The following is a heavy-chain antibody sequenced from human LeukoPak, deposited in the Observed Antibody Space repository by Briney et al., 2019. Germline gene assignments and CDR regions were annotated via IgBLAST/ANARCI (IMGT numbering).Heavy chain of an antibody. CDR3: ARGSVAGLVTWFDP. V-gene: IGHV1-8*03. CDR2: MNPDSGNI. Sequence: ASVTVSCKASGYTFTSYDINWVRQAPGQGLEWMGWMNPDSGNIGYAQKFQGRVTITRNTSISTAYMELSSLRSEDTAVYYCARGSVAGLVTWFDPWGQGTLVTVSS. CDR1: GYTFTSYD. J-gene: IGHJ5*02. D-gene: IGHD6-19*01.